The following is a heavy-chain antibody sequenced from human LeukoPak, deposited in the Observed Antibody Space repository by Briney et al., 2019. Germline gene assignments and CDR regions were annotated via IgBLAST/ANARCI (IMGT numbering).Heavy chain of an antibody. V-gene: IGHV3-66*01. CDR1: GFSVSNNY. CDR3: ARAGWGYCSGGSCYWDY. D-gene: IGHD2-15*01. Sequence: GGSLRLSCVTSGFSVSNNYMSWVRQAPGKGLEWVSVIYSGGSTYYADSVKGRFTISRDNSKNTLYLQMNSLRAEDTAVYYCARAGWGYCSGGSCYWDYWGQGTLVTVSS. CDR2: IYSGGST. J-gene: IGHJ4*02.